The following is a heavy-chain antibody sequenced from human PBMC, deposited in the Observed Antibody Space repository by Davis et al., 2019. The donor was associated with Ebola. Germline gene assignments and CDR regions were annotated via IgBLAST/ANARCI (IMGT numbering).Heavy chain of an antibody. CDR2: IWYDGSNK. J-gene: IGHJ4*02. CDR3: ARDGAAAGLFDY. D-gene: IGHD6-13*01. V-gene: IGHV3-33*01. CDR1: GFTFSSYG. Sequence: GESLKISCAASGFTFSSYGMHWVRQAPGKGLEWVAVIWYDGSNKYYADSVKGRFTISRDNSKNTLYLQMNSLRAEDTAVYYCARDGAAAGLFDYWGQGTLATVSS.